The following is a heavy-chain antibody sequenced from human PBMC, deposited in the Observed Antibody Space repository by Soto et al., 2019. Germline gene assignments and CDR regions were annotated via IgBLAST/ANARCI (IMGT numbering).Heavy chain of an antibody. Sequence: ASVKVSCKASGYTFTSYYMHWVRQAPGQGLEWMGIINPSGGSTSYAQKFQGRVTMTRDTSTSTVYMELSSLRSEDTAVYYCARGCSSTSCQTAYYYYGMDVWGQGTTVTVSS. J-gene: IGHJ6*02. CDR2: INPSGGST. CDR3: ARGCSSTSCQTAYYYYGMDV. CDR1: GYTFTSYY. V-gene: IGHV1-46*03. D-gene: IGHD2-2*01.